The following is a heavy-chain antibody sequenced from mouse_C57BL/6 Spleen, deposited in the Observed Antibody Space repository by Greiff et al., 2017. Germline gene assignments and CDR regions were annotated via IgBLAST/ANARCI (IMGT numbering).Heavy chain of an antibody. CDR2: IYPRDGST. J-gene: IGHJ4*01. CDR3: AREYGNYGVGYYAMDY. Sequence: QVQLQQSDAVLAKPGASVKISCKVSGYTFTVHTIHWMKQRPEQGLAWIGYIYPRDGSTKYNEKFKGTATLTADKSSSTAYMLLNSLTSQDSAVYFCAREYGNYGVGYYAMDYRGQGTSVTISS. V-gene: IGHV1-78*01. CDR1: GYTFTVHT. D-gene: IGHD2-10*02.